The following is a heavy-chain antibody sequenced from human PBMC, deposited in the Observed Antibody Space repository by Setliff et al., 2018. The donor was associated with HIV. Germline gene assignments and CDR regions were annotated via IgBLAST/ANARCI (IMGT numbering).Heavy chain of an antibody. V-gene: IGHV4-38-2*01. CDR1: SYSISSGYY. J-gene: IGHJ4*02. CDR2: IYHSGST. Sequence: SETLSLTCAVSSYSISSGYYWGWIRQPPGKGLEWIGNIYHSGSTNYNPSLKSRVTISVDTSKNQFSLKLSSVTAADTAVYYCGRENPGDYWGQGTLVTVSS. D-gene: IGHD3-10*01. CDR3: GRENPGDY.